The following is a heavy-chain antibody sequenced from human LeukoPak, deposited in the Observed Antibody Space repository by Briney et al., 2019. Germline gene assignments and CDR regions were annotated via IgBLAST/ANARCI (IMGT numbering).Heavy chain of an antibody. J-gene: IGHJ5*02. CDR1: GYTFTSYD. Sequence: GASVKVSCKASGYTFTSYDLNWVRQAPGQGPEWMGWMNPNSGNTGYAQKFQGRVTMTRDTSISTAYMELSSLRSEDTAVYYCARDYGGNSGHFDPWGQGTLVTASS. D-gene: IGHD4-23*01. CDR2: MNPNSGNT. CDR3: ARDYGGNSGHFDP. V-gene: IGHV1-8*01.